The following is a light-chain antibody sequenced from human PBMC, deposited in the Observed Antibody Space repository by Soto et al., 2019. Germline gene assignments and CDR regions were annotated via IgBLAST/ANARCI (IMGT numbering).Light chain of an antibody. V-gene: IGKV1-39*01. CDR2: AAS. CDR3: QQSYSSPPT. Sequence: DIQMTQSPSTLSGSVGDRVTITCRASQTISSWLAWYQQKPGKAPKLLIYAASTLHSGVPPRFSGSGSGTDFTLTITSLQPEDFAVYYCQQSYSSPPTFGQGTKVDIK. J-gene: IGKJ1*01. CDR1: QTISSW.